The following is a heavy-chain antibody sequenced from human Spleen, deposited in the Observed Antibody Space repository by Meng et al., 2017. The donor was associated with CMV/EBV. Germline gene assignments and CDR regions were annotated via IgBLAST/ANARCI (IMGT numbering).Heavy chain of an antibody. Sequence: ASVKVSCKASGYTFTGYYMHWVRQAPGQGLEWMGWIIPNSGGTNYAQKFQGRVSMTRDTSISTAYMELSRLRSDDTAVYYCAGYCSSTNCYDYWGQGTLVTVSS. J-gene: IGHJ4*02. CDR3: AGYCSSTNCYDY. CDR1: GYTFTGYY. V-gene: IGHV1-2*02. CDR2: IIPNSGGT. D-gene: IGHD2-2*01.